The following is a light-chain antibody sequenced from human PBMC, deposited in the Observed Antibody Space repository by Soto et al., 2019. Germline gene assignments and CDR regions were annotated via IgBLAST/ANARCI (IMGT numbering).Light chain of an antibody. CDR1: SSNVGITY. CDR2: THT. V-gene: IGLV1-47*01. CDR3: AAWDDSLSAYV. J-gene: IGLJ1*01. Sequence: QSVLTQPPSASGTPGQRVTLPCSGSSSNVGITYVYWYQQLPGRAPKLLIYTHTQRPSGVPDRFSGSKSGTSASLAISGLRSEDEADYSCAAWDDSLSAYVFGTGTKLTVL.